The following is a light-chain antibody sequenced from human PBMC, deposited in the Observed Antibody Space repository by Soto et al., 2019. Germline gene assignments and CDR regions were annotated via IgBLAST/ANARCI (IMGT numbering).Light chain of an antibody. CDR1: SSNIGSNY. V-gene: IGLV1-47*02. Sequence: QSVLTQPPSASGTPGQRITISCSGSSSNIGSNYVYWYQQLPGTAPKLLIYSNNQRPSGVPDRFSGSKSGTSASLVISGLRSEDEADYYCAAWDDSLSGWVFGGGTQLTVL. CDR3: AAWDDSLSGWV. CDR2: SNN. J-gene: IGLJ7*01.